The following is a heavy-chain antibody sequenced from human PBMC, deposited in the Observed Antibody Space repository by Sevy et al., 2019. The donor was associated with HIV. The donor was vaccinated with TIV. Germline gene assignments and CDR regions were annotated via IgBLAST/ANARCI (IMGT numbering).Heavy chain of an antibody. CDR3: ARGPPDGSYDYFDY. CDR2: ISGLSNYI. Sequence: GGSLRLSCAASGFTFSSFNMNWVRQAPGKGLECVSSISGLSNYIYYAESLKGRFIISRDNAKNTLYLQMNSLRADDTAVYYCARGPPDGSYDYFDYWGQGTLVTVSS. V-gene: IGHV3-21*06. D-gene: IGHD1-26*01. CDR1: GFTFSSFN. J-gene: IGHJ4*02.